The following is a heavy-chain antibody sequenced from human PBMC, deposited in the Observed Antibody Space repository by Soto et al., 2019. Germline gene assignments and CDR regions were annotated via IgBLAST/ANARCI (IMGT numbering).Heavy chain of an antibody. CDR3: ARGRYGDY. Sequence: QVHLVQSGAEVKKPGASVKVSCKASGYTFTSYGITWVRQAPGQGLEWMGWISAHNGNTDYAQKLQGRVIVTRDTSTSTANMERSRLISDDTDVYYCARGRYGDYWGQGAVVTVSS. D-gene: IGHD1-1*01. CDR2: ISAHNGNT. CDR1: GYTFTSYG. J-gene: IGHJ4*02. V-gene: IGHV1-18*01.